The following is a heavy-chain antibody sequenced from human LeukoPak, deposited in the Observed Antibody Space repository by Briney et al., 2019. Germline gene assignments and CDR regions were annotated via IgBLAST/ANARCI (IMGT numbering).Heavy chain of an antibody. CDR3: AKVGSRVTSAPDDY. CDR1: GFTFSSYG. V-gene: IGHV3-30*18. CDR2: ISYDGSNK. D-gene: IGHD4-17*01. Sequence: GGSLRLSCAASGFTFSSYGMHWVRQAPGKGLEWVAVISYDGSNKYYADSAKGRFTISRDNSKNTLYLQMNSLRAEDTAVYYCAKVGSRVTSAPDDYWGQGTLVTVSS. J-gene: IGHJ4*02.